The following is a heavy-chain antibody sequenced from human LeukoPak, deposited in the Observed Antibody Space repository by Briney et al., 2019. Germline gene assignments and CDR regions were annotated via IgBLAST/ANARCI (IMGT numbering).Heavy chain of an antibody. CDR2: IVVGSGNT. CDR3: AKGNYYGSGSGSYYYMDV. CDR1: GFTFTSSA. V-gene: IGHV1-58*02. D-gene: IGHD3-10*01. J-gene: IGHJ6*03. Sequence: GTSVKVSCKASGFTFTSSAMQWVRQARGQRLEWIGWIVVGSGNTNYAQKFQERVTITRDMSTSTAYMELSSLRSEDTAVYYCAKGNYYGSGSGSYYYMDVWGKGTTVTVSS.